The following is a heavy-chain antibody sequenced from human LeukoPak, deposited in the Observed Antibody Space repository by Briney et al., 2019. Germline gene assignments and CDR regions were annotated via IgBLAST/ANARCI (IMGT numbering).Heavy chain of an antibody. CDR3: ARDYDGGYMDV. D-gene: IGHD3-3*01. J-gene: IGHJ6*03. V-gene: IGHV3-48*04. CDR2: ISTSGGST. CDR1: EFTFSNYG. Sequence: GGALRLSCAASEFTFSNYGMTWVRQAPGKGLEWVSSISTSGGSTYYADSVKGRFTISRDNAKNSLYLQMNSLRAEDTAVYYCARDYDGGYMDVWGKGTTVTVSS.